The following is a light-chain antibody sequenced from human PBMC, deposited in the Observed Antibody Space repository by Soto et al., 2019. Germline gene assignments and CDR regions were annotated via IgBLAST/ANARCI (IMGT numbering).Light chain of an antibody. CDR3: QQYGSART. CDR2: GAS. J-gene: IGKJ4*01. V-gene: IGKV3-20*01. CDR1: QSVSSSY. Sequence: EIVLTQSPGTLSLSPGERATLSCRASQSVSSSYLAWYQQKPGQAPRLLIYGASSRATGIPDRFSGSESGTDFTLTISRLEPEDLAVYYCQQYGSARTFGGGTKVEIK.